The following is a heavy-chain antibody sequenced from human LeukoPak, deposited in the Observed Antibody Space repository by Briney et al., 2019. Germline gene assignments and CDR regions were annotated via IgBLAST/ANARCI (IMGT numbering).Heavy chain of an antibody. CDR1: GGSISSGDYY. CDR2: IYYSGST. Sequence: SETLSLTCIVSGGSISSGDYYWSWIRQPPGKGLEWIGYIYYSGSTYYNPSLKSRVTISVDTSKNQFSLKLSSVTAADTAVYYCARDPILTGGIYYGMDVWGQGTTVTVSS. J-gene: IGHJ6*02. CDR3: ARDPILTGGIYYGMDV. D-gene: IGHD3-9*01. V-gene: IGHV4-30-4*01.